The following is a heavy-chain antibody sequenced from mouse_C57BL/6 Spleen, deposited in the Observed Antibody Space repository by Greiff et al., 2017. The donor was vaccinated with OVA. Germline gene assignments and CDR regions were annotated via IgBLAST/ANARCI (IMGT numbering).Heavy chain of an antibody. CDR2: ISSGSSTI. CDR3: ARFQRGAMDY. CDR1: GFTFSDYG. Sequence: EVKVVESGGGLVKPGGSLKLSCAASGFTFSDYGMHWVRQAPEKGLEWVAYISSGSSTIYYADTVKGRFTISRDNAKNTLFLQMTSLRSEDTAMYYCARFQRGAMDYWGQGTSVTVSS. J-gene: IGHJ4*01. V-gene: IGHV5-17*01.